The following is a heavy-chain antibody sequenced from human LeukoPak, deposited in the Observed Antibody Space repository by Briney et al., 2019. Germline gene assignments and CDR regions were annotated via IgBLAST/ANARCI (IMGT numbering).Heavy chain of an antibody. CDR1: RGTFSSYA. D-gene: IGHD4-23*01. CDR2: IIPIFGTA. CDR3: ARPHSYGGKPGYFDY. V-gene: IGHV1-69*05. Sequence: SVKVSCKASRGTFSSYAISWVRQAPGQGLEWMGRIIPIFGTANYAQKFQGRVTITTDESTSTAYMELSSLRSEDTAVYYCARPHSYGGKPGYFDYWGEGTLVTVSS. J-gene: IGHJ4*02.